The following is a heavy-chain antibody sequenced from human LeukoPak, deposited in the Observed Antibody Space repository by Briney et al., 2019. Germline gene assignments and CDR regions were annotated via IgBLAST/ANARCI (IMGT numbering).Heavy chain of an antibody. V-gene: IGHV3-49*03. D-gene: IGHD2-15*01. CDR3: TRDLQDIVVVVAATHQKPAFDY. CDR2: IRSKAYGWTT. J-gene: IGHJ4*02. CDR1: GFTFGDYA. Sequence: SGGSLRLSCTASGFTFGDYAMSWFRQAPGKGLEWVGFIRSKAYGWTTEYAASVKGRFTISRDDSKSIAYLQMNSLKTEDTAVYYCTRDLQDIVVVVAATHQKPAFDYWGQGTLVTVSS.